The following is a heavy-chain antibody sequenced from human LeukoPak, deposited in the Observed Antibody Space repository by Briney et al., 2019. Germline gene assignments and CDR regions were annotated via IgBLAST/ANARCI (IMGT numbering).Heavy chain of an antibody. V-gene: IGHV4-59*01. Sequence: TSETLSLTCTVSGGSIRSYYWSWIRQPPGKGLEWIGYIYYSGSTNYNPSLKSRVTISVDTPKNQLSLKLTSVTAADTAVYYCARELGATVVNYGMDVWGQGTTVTVSS. J-gene: IGHJ6*02. D-gene: IGHD4-23*01. CDR3: ARELGATVVNYGMDV. CDR2: IYYSGST. CDR1: GGSIRSYY.